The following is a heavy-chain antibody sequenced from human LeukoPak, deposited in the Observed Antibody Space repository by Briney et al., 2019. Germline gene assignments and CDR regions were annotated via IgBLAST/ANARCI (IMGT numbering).Heavy chain of an antibody. CDR3: ARGGTSVTAPF. V-gene: IGHV3-66*01. CDR2: IYSGGST. Sequence: QPGGSLRLSCVASGFTFSNCWMSWVRQAPGKGLEWVSVIYSGGSTNYADSVKGRFTISRDNSKNTVYLQMNSLRAEDTAVYYCARGGTSVTAPFWGQGAMVTVSS. D-gene: IGHD2-21*02. CDR1: GFTFSNCW. J-gene: IGHJ3*01.